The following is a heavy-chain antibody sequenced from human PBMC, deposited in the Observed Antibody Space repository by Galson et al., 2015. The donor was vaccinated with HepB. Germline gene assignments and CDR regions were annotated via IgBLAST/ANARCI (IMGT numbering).Heavy chain of an antibody. CDR1: GYTFNTYG. Sequence: SVKVSCKASGYTFNTYGISWVRQAPGQGLEWMGWISAYNGNTNYAQKLQGRVTMTTDTSTSTAYMELRSLRSDDTAMYYCARDKIVVVPAATPYWYFDLWGRGTLVTVSS. CDR2: ISAYNGNT. J-gene: IGHJ2*01. V-gene: IGHV1-18*01. D-gene: IGHD2-2*01. CDR3: ARDKIVVVPAATPYWYFDL.